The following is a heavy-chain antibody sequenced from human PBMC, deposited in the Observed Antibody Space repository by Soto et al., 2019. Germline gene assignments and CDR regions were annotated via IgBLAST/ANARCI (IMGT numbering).Heavy chain of an antibody. CDR3: ARDHYSDYSGYLQH. D-gene: IGHD4-17*01. J-gene: IGHJ1*01. CDR1: GFTFSNYA. V-gene: IGHV3-30-3*01. Sequence: QVQLVESGGGVVQPGRSLRLSCAASGFTFSNYAMHWVSQAPGKGLEWVAIISYDGSNKYYADSVKGRFTISRDNSKNTLYLQMNSLRPEDTAVYYCARDHYSDYSGYLQHWGQGTLVTVSS. CDR2: ISYDGSNK.